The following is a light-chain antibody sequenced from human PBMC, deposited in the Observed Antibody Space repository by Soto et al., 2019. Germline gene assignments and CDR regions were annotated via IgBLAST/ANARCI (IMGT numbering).Light chain of an antibody. Sequence: QSVLTQPASASGSPGQSITISCTGTSSDVGGYNYVSWYQQHPGKAPKLVLYDVSNRPSGVPDRFSGSKSGNTASLSISGLQAEDEAEYYCCSYAGTYSFYVFGTGTKV. CDR1: SSDVGGYNY. CDR2: DVS. V-gene: IGLV2-11*01. CDR3: CSYAGTYSFYV. J-gene: IGLJ1*01.